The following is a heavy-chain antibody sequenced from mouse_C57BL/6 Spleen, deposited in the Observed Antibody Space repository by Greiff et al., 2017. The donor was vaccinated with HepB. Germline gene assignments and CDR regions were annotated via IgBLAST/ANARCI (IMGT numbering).Heavy chain of an antibody. Sequence: QQSGAELVRPGASVKLSCTASGFNIKDDYMHWVKQRPEQGLEWIGWIDPENGDTEYASKFQGKATITADTSSNTAYLQLSSLTSEDTAVYYCTTRYYGSSPPFDCWAQGTTLTVSS. D-gene: IGHD1-1*01. V-gene: IGHV14-4*01. CDR1: GFNIKDDY. CDR3: TTRYYGSSPPFDC. J-gene: IGHJ2*01. CDR2: IDPENGDT.